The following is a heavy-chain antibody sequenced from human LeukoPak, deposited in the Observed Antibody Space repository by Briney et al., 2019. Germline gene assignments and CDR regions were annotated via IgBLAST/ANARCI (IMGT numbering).Heavy chain of an antibody. J-gene: IGHJ6*02. CDR3: ARAPDGTTVTATPLDV. Sequence: ASVKVSCKASGYTFTTYSMHWVRQAPGRGLEWMGIIDPAGDGTTYAQKFQGRVTMTRDTSTTTVYMELSSLRSEDTAVYYCARAPDGTTVTATPLDVWGQGTTVTVSS. V-gene: IGHV1-46*01. D-gene: IGHD4-17*01. CDR1: GYTFTTYS. CDR2: IDPAGDGT.